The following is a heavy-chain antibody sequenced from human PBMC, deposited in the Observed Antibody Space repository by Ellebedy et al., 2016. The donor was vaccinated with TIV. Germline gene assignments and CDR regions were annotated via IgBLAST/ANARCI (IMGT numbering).Heavy chain of an antibody. CDR3: ARRFYDTLTGHYSLDY. J-gene: IGHJ4*02. V-gene: IGHV4-39*01. Sequence: SETLSLTXTVSDDSITSSADYWVWFRQPPGKGLEWIGSIYSRGNTYYNPSLKSRVTISVHTSRNLFSLRLSSVTAADTAVYYCARRFYDTLTGHYSLDYWGQGTLVTVSS. CDR2: IYSRGNT. D-gene: IGHD3-9*01. CDR1: DDSITSSADY.